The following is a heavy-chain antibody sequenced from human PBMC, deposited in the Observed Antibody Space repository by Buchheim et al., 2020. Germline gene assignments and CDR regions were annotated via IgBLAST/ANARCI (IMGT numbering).Heavy chain of an antibody. J-gene: IGHJ5*02. Sequence: EVQLVQSGGEVKKPGESLKIACQGFGYNFSNYWLGWVRQMPGKGLEWMGVIYPGDSATRYSPSFQGQVTMSVAKSTRTASLQWSSLKASDTAMYYCARRDYGTHQIIGSFDPWGQGTL. CDR2: IYPGDSAT. CDR3: ARRDYGTHQIIGSFDP. V-gene: IGHV5-51*03. D-gene: IGHD4-17*01. CDR1: GYNFSNYW.